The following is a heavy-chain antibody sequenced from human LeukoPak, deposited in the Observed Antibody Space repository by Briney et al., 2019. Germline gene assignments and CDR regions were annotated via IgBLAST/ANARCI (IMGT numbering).Heavy chain of an antibody. V-gene: IGHV1-69*01. CDR2: IIPIFGTA. CDR1: GGTFSSYA. D-gene: IGHD6-13*01. J-gene: IGHJ4*02. Sequence: ASVKVSCKASGGTFSSYAISRVRQAPGQGLEWMGGIIPIFGTANYAQKFQGRVTITADESTSTAYMELSSLRSEDTAVYYCAREVYSSSWYGHYFDYWGQGTLVTVSS. CDR3: AREVYSSSWYGHYFDY.